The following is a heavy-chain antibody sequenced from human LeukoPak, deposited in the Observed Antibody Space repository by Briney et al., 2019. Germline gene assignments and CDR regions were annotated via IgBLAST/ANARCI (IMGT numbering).Heavy chain of an antibody. D-gene: IGHD6-19*01. V-gene: IGHV3-21*01. J-gene: IGHJ4*02. Sequence: GGSLRLSCAASGFTFSSYRMNWDRQAPGKGLEWVSSISSSSSYIYYADSVKGRFTISRDNATNSLYLQMNSLRAEDTAVYYCAREKSTTVADTFDYWGQGTLVTVSS. CDR2: ISSSSSYI. CDR1: GFTFSSYR. CDR3: AREKSTTVADTFDY.